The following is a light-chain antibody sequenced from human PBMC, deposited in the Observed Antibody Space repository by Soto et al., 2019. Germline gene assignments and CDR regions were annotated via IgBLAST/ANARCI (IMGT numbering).Light chain of an antibody. J-gene: IGKJ5*01. Sequence: EVVMTQSPATLSVSPGERATLSCRASQSVSANLAWYQQKPGQAPRLLIYGASSRATGIPARFSGSGSGTDFTHTISSLQSEDFAVYYCQQYNKWATFGPGTRLEIE. CDR3: QQYNKWAT. CDR2: GAS. V-gene: IGKV3-15*01. CDR1: QSVSAN.